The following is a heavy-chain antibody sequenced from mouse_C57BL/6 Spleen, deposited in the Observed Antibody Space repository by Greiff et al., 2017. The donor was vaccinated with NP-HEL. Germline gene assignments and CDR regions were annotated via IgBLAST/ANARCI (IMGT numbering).Heavy chain of an antibody. CDR2: IDPSDSAT. CDR3: ARVRGDYFDY. J-gene: IGHJ2*01. V-gene: IGHV1-52*01. Sequence: VQLQQPGAELVRPGSSVKLSCKASGYTFTSYWMHWVKQRPIQGLEWIGNIDPSDSATHYNQKFKDKATLTVDKSSSTAYMQLSSLTSEDSAVYYCARVRGDYFDYWGQGTTLTVSS. CDR1: GYTFTSYW.